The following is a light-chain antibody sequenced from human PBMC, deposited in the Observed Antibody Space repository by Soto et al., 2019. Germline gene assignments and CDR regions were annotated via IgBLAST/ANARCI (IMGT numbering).Light chain of an antibody. CDR3: QQYGSSPPWT. CDR2: GAS. J-gene: IGKJ1*01. Sequence: EIVLTQSPGTLSLSPGERATLSCRARQSVSSSYLAWYQQKPGQAPRLLIYGASSRATGIPDRFSGSWSGTDFTITISRREPEDFAVYYCQQYGSSPPWTFGQGTKVEIK. CDR1: QSVSSSY. V-gene: IGKV3-20*01.